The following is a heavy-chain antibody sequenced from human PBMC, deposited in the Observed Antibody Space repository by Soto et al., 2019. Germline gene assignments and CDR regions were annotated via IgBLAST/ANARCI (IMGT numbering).Heavy chain of an antibody. V-gene: IGHV4-39*07. J-gene: IGHJ5*02. D-gene: IGHD3-10*01. Sequence: NPSETLSLTCTVSGGSISSSSYYWGWIRQPPGKGLEWIGSIYYSGSTYYNPSLKSRVTISVDTSKNQFSLKLSSVTAADTAVYYCARRIGYYYGSGSYIGWFDPWGQGTLVTVSS. CDR3: ARRIGYYYGSGSYIGWFDP. CDR2: IYYSGST. CDR1: GGSISSSSYY.